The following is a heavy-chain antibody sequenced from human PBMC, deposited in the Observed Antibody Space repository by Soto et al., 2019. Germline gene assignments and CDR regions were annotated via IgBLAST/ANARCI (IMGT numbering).Heavy chain of an antibody. CDR3: ERHASWLLLSDY. CDR2: IYSTGNT. D-gene: IGHD3-22*01. Sequence: QLQLQESGPGLVKPSETLSLTCTVSGGSISNSNYYWGWIRQPPGKGLEWIGSIYSTGNTYYNPSLKCAVTSSVDTYTHQLSRTLGSVTASDTAVYLCERHASWLLLSDYWGQGTLVTVSS. CDR1: GGSISNSNYY. J-gene: IGHJ4*02. V-gene: IGHV4-39*01.